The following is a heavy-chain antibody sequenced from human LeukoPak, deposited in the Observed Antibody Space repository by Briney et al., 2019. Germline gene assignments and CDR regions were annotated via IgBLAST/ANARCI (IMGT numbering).Heavy chain of an antibody. D-gene: IGHD3-10*01. Sequence: SETLSLTCAVYGGSFSGYYWSWIRQPPGKGLEWIGEINHSGSTNYNPSLKSRVTISVDTSKNQFSLKLSSVTAADTAVYYCASTGFGEGGYWGQGTLVTVSS. CDR1: GGSFSGYY. J-gene: IGHJ4*02. V-gene: IGHV4-34*01. CDR3: ASTGFGEGGY. CDR2: INHSGST.